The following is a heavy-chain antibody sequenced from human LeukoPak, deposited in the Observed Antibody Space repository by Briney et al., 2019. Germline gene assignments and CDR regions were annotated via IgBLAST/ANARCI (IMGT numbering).Heavy chain of an antibody. D-gene: IGHD7-27*01. J-gene: IGHJ4*02. CDR2: IKKDGSEK. CDR1: GFTFSSYW. Sequence: PGGSLRLSCAASGFTFSSYWMSWVRQVPGKGLEWVASIKKDGSEKYYADSVKGRFTMSRDNAKDSLYLEINSLRVQDTAVYYCARGSNWAFDYWGQGTLVTASS. CDR3: ARGSNWAFDY. V-gene: IGHV3-7*04.